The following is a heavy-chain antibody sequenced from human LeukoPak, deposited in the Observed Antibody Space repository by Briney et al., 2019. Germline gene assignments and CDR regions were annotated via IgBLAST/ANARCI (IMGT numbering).Heavy chain of an antibody. V-gene: IGHV4-34*01. CDR1: GGSFSGYY. D-gene: IGHD2-2*01. J-gene: IGHJ3*02. CDR2: INHSGST. CDR3: ARGDVVVPAAYYYGSGGQGAFDI. Sequence: SETLSLTCAVYGGSFSGYYWSWIRQPPGEGLEWIGEINHSGSTNYNPSLKSRVTISVDTSKNQFSLKLSSVTAADTAVYYCARGDVVVPAAYYYGSGGQGAFDIWGQGTMVTVSS.